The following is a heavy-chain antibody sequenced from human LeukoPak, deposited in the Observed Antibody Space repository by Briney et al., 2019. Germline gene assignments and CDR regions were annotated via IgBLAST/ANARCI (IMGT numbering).Heavy chain of an antibody. J-gene: IGHJ5*02. CDR2: IYYSGST. Sequence: PSETLSLTCTVSGGSISSGGYYWSWIRQHPGKGLEWIGYIYYSGSTYYNPSLKSRVTISVDTSKNQFSLKLSSATAADTAVYYCARGSYDSSGPNWFDPWGQGTLVTVSS. CDR3: ARGSYDSSGPNWFDP. V-gene: IGHV4-31*03. D-gene: IGHD3-22*01. CDR1: GGSISSGGYY.